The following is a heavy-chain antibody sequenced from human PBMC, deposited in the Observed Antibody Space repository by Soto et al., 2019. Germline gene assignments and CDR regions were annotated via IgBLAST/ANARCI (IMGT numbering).Heavy chain of an antibody. CDR3: ARASYGDSGNWFEP. CDR1: GGSISSGGYY. J-gene: IGHJ5*02. D-gene: IGHD4-17*01. Sequence: SETLSLTCTVSGGSISSGGYYWSWIRQHPGKGLEWIGYIYYSGSTYYNPSLKSRVTISVDTSKKQFSLKLSSVTAADTAVYYCARASYGDSGNWFEPWGQGTLVTVFS. V-gene: IGHV4-31*03. CDR2: IYYSGST.